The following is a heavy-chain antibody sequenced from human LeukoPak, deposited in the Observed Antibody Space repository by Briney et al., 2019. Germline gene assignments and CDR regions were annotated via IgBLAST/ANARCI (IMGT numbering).Heavy chain of an antibody. D-gene: IGHD3-10*01. CDR3: ARGAMVRGIIMTHYFDY. V-gene: IGHV4-59*01. Sequence: SETLSLTCTVSGGSISTYYWSWIRQPPGKGPEWIGYIYHSGSTNYNPSLKSRVTISVDTSKNQFSLKLSSVTAADTAVYYCARGAMVRGIIMTHYFDYWGQGTLVTVSS. CDR2: IYHSGST. J-gene: IGHJ4*02. CDR1: GGSISTYY.